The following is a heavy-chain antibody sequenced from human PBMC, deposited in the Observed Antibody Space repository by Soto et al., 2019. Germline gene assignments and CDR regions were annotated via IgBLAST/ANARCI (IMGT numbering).Heavy chain of an antibody. CDR2: IYYSGST. J-gene: IGHJ6*03. D-gene: IGHD6-13*01. CDR3: ARDSPSNPIAAAGLYPKYNYYYYMDV. V-gene: IGHV4-59*01. CDR1: GGSISSYY. Sequence: SETLSLTCTVSGGSISSYYWSWIRQPPGKGLEWIGYIYYSGSTNYNPSLKSRVTISVDTSKNQFSLKLSSVTAADTAVYYCARDSPSNPIAAAGLYPKYNYYYYMDVWGKGTTVTVSS.